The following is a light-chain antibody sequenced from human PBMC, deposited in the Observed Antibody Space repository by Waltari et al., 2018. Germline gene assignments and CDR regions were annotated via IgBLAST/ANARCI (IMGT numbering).Light chain of an antibody. V-gene: IGKV3-20*01. CDR3: QHYLRLPVA. Sequence: EIVLTQSPGTLSLSPGERAILSCRASQSVGRTLAWYQQKPGQAPRLLIYGASNRATGIPDRFIGSGAGTEFSLTISGLEPEDSAVYYCQHYLRLPVAFGQGTKVEIK. CDR1: QSVGRT. J-gene: IGKJ1*01. CDR2: GAS.